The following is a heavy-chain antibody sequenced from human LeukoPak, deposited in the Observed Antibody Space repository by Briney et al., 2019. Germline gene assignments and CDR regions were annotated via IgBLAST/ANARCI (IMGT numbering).Heavy chain of an antibody. Sequence: GGSLRLSCAASGFTFSSYAMSWVRQAPGKGLEWVSGISGSGGRTYYADSVKGRFTISRDNSKNTLYLQMNSLRAEDTAVYYCAKDKVLVYANTFDFWGQGTLVTVSS. CDR2: ISGSGGRT. V-gene: IGHV3-23*01. CDR3: AKDKVLVYANTFDF. D-gene: IGHD2-8*01. CDR1: GFTFSSYA. J-gene: IGHJ4*02.